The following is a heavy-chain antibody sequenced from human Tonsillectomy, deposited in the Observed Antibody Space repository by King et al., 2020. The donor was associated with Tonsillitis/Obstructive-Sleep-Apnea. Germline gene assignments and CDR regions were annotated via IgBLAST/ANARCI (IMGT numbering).Heavy chain of an antibody. CDR1: GGSISSYY. V-gene: IGHV4-59*01. Sequence: QLQESGPGLVKPSETLSLTCTVSGGSISSYYWSWIRQPPGKGLEWIGYIYYSGSTNYNPSLKSRVTISVDTSKNQFSLKLSSVTAADTAVYYCARGGAVAAPCVNWFDPWGQGTLVTVSS. CDR3: ARGGAVAAPCVNWFDP. CDR2: IYYSGST. J-gene: IGHJ5*02. D-gene: IGHD6-19*01.